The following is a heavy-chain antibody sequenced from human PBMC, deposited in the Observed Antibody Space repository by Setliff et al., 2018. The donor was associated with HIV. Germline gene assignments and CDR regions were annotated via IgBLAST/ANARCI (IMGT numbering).Heavy chain of an antibody. J-gene: IGHJ5*02. CDR3: ARERSALLWKNWFDP. D-gene: IGHD3-10*01. CDR2: IYTSGST. Sequence: PSETLSLTCNVSGGSISSSPSISSNSYYWGWIRQPPGKGLEWIGHIYTSGSTNYNPSLKSRVTISVDTSKNQFSLKLRSVTAADTAVYYCARERSALLWKNWFDPWGQGTLVTVSS. CDR1: GGSISSSPSISSNSYY. V-gene: IGHV4-61*09.